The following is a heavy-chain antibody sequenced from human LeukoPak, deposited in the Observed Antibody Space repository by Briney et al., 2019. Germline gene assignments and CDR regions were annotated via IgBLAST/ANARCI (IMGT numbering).Heavy chain of an antibody. CDR1: GGSFSDYF. CDR3: ARRSPLVAVTTAHYYDY. J-gene: IGHJ4*02. CDR2: ISYSGNT. Sequence: PSETLSLTCAIYGGSFSDYFWNWIRQPPGKGLEWIGEISYSGNTYYNPSLKSRVTISMDTSKNQFSLNLNSVTASDTTVYYCARRSPLVAVTTAHYYDYWGPGTLVTVSS. D-gene: IGHD2-21*02. V-gene: IGHV4-34*01.